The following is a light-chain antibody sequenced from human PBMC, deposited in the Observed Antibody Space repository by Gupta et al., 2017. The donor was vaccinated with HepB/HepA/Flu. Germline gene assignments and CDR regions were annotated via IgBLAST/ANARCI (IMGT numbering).Light chain of an antibody. Sequence: EIVLTQSPGTLSLSPGERATLSCRASQSASSSYLAWYQQKPGQAPRLLIYAASRRATGIPARFSGSGSGTDFTLTISRLEPEDFAVYYCQQYGSSPLTFGGGTKVEIQ. V-gene: IGKV3-20*01. CDR1: QSASSSY. CDR3: QQYGSSPLT. J-gene: IGKJ4*01. CDR2: AAS.